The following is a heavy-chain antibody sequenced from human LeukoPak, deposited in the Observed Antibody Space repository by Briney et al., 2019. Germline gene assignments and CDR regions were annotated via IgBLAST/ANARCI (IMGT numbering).Heavy chain of an antibody. J-gene: IGHJ4*02. D-gene: IGHD5-24*01. CDR3: AKVGRWLHKNSRGYFDY. CDR1: GFTFSSYS. V-gene: IGHV3-21*04. Sequence: PGGSLRLSCAASGFTFSSYSMNWVRQAPGKGLEWVSCISSSSSYIYYADSVKGRFTISRDNAKNSLYLQMNSLRAEDTAVYYCAKVGRWLHKNSRGYFDYWGQGTLVTVSS. CDR2: ISSSSSYI.